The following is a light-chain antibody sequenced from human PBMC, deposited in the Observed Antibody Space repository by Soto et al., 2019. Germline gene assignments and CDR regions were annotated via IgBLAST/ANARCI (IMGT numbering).Light chain of an antibody. Sequence: QSVLTQPPSVSGAPGQRVTISCTGSSSNIGAGYDVHWYQQLPGTAPKLLMYGNSNRPSGVPDRFSGSKSGTSASLAITGLQAEDEAHYYCQSYDSSQSGSWVFGGGTQLTVL. CDR3: QSYDSSQSGSWV. CDR1: SSNIGAGYD. V-gene: IGLV1-40*01. J-gene: IGLJ3*02. CDR2: GNS.